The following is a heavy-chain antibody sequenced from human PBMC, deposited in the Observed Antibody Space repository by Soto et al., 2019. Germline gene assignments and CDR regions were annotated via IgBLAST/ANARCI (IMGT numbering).Heavy chain of an antibody. J-gene: IGHJ6*02. CDR2: IYYSGST. CDR3: ATPYSSSSLGYYYYGMDV. Sequence: SETLSLTCTVSGGSISSSSYYWGWIRQPPGKGLEWIGSIYYSGSTYYNPSLKSRVTISVDTSKNQFSLKLSSVTAADTAVYYCATPYSSSSLGYYYYGMDVWGQGTTVTVSS. CDR1: GGSISSSSYY. D-gene: IGHD6-6*01. V-gene: IGHV4-39*01.